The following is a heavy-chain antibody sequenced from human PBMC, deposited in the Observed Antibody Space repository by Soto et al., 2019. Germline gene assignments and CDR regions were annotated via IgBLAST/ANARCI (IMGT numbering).Heavy chain of an antibody. Sequence: SETLSLTCTVSGGSISSYYWSWIRQPPGKGLEWIGYFYYSGSTNYNPSLKSRVTISVDTSKNQFSLKLSSVTAADTAVYYCARGIGYYYGSGSYYKEGLYYYYGMDVWGQGTTVTVS. CDR3: ARGIGYYYGSGSYYKEGLYYYYGMDV. J-gene: IGHJ6*02. CDR2: FYYSGST. D-gene: IGHD3-10*01. V-gene: IGHV4-59*01. CDR1: GGSISSYY.